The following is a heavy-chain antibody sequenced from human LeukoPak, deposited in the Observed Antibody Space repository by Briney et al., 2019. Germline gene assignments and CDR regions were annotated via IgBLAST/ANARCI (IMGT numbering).Heavy chain of an antibody. J-gene: IGHJ4*02. CDR3: ARHYYHGSGHGGY. Sequence: GGSLRLSCAASGFTFSSYSMNWVRQAPGKGLEWVSSISSSSSYIYYADSVKGRFTISRDNAKNSLYLQMNSLRVEDTAVYYCARHYYHGSGHGGYWGQGTLVTVSS. D-gene: IGHD3-22*01. V-gene: IGHV3-21*04. CDR1: GFTFSSYS. CDR2: ISSSSSYI.